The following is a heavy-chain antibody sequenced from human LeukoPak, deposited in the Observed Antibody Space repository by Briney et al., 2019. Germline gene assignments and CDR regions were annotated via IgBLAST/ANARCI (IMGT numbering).Heavy chain of an antibody. D-gene: IGHD5-18*01. V-gene: IGHV4-34*01. CDR2: INHSGST. CDR3: ARGGRGYSYGPPDY. J-gene: IGHJ4*02. Sequence: PSETLSLTCAVYGGSFSGYYWSWIRQPPGKGLEWIGEINHSGSTNYNPSLKSRVTISVDTSKNQFSLKLSSVTAADTAVYYCARGGRGYSYGPPDYWGQGTLVTVSS. CDR1: GGSFSGYY.